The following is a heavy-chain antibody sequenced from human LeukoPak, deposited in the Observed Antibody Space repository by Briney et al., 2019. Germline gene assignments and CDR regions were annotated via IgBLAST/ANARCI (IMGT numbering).Heavy chain of an antibody. CDR3: ARELATGNGYA. CDR2: IIPIFDTA. J-gene: IGHJ4*02. V-gene: IGHV1-69*13. Sequence: ASVTVSCKVSGGTFSSYAISWVRQAPGQGLEWMGGIIPIFDTANYAQKFQDRVKITADESSSTAYMELISLRSEDTAVYYCARELATGNGYAWGQGTVVTVSS. CDR1: GGTFSSYA. D-gene: IGHD5-12*01.